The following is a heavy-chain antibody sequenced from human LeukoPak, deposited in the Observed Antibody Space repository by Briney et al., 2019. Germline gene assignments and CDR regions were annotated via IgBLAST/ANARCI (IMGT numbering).Heavy chain of an antibody. V-gene: IGHV3-23*01. D-gene: IGHD2/OR15-2a*01. J-gene: IGHJ4*02. CDR1: GFTFSNYA. CDR2: FSGSGGST. Sequence: SGGSLRLSCAVSGFTFSNYAMSWVRQAPGKGLEWVSAFSGSGGSTYYANSVKGRFTISRDNSKNTLYLQMNSLRAEDTAVYYCARSGLSRFGFWGQGTLVTVSS. CDR3: ARSGLSRFGF.